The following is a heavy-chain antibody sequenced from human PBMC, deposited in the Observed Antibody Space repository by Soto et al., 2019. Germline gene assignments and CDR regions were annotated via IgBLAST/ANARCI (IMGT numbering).Heavy chain of an antibody. J-gene: IGHJ5*02. CDR1: GFTFSSYS. V-gene: IGHV3-48*01. CDR2: ISSSSSTI. CDR3: ARHPDRIAQIGWFDP. D-gene: IGHD6-13*01. Sequence: EVQLVESGGGLVQPGGSLRLSCAASGFTFSSYSMNWVRQAPGKGLEWVSYISSSSSTIYYADSVKGRFTISRDNAKNSLYIQMNSRRAEDTAVDYCARHPDRIAQIGWFDPWGQGTLVTVSS.